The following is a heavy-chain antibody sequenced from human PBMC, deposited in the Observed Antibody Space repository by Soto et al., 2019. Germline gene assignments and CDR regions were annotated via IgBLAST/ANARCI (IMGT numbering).Heavy chain of an antibody. J-gene: IGHJ2*01. Sequence: SETLSLTCAVSGGSISSGGYSWSWIRQPPGKGLEWIGYIYHSGSTYYNPSLKSRVTISVDRSKNQFSLKLSSVTAADTAVYYCARAPYYYDSSCYYSPFYWYFDLWGRGTLVTVSS. CDR1: GGSISSGGYS. D-gene: IGHD3-22*01. CDR2: IYHSGST. V-gene: IGHV4-30-2*01. CDR3: ARAPYYYDSSCYYSPFYWYFDL.